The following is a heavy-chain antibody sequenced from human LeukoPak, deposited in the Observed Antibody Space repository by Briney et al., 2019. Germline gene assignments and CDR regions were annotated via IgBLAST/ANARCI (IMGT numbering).Heavy chain of an antibody. Sequence: PGGSLRLSCAASGFTFSSYAMSWVRQAPGKGLEWVSAISGSGGSTYYADSVKGRFTISRDNSKNTLYLQMNSLRAEDTAVYYCASRGVSSSGKGWFDPWGQGTLVTVSS. CDR1: GFTFSSYA. V-gene: IGHV3-23*01. D-gene: IGHD6-13*01. J-gene: IGHJ5*02. CDR3: ASRGVSSSGKGWFDP. CDR2: ISGSGGST.